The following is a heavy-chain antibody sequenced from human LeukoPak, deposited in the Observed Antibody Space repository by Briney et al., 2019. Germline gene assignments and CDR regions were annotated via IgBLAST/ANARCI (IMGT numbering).Heavy chain of an antibody. D-gene: IGHD1-14*01. CDR2: MYNSGTA. J-gene: IGHJ5*02. CDR3: ARHRRGSGSNWFDP. Sequence: PSETLSLTCTVSGGPISRSSYSWGWVRQPPGKGLEWIGSMYNSGTAYYNSSLKSRVTISVDTSKNQFSLKLNPMTATDTAVYYCARHRRGSGSNWFDPWGQGTLVTVSS. V-gene: IGHV4-39*01. CDR1: GGPISRSSYS.